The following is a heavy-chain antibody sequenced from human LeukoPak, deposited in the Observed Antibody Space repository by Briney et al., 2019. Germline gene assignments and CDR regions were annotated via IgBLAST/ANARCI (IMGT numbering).Heavy chain of an antibody. J-gene: IGHJ3*02. Sequence: PSETLSLTCTVSGGSISSSSYYWGWIRQPPGKGLEWIGSIYYSGSTYYNPSLKSRVTTSVDTSKNQFSLKLISVTAADTAVYYCASMLSDAFDIWGQGTMVTVSS. CDR3: ASMLSDAFDI. CDR1: GGSISSSSYY. D-gene: IGHD2-8*01. V-gene: IGHV4-39*01. CDR2: IYYSGST.